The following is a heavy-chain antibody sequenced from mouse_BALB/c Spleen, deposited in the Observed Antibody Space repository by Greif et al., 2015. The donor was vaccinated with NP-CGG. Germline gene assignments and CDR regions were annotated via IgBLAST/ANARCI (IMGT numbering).Heavy chain of an antibody. V-gene: IGHV5-12-1*01. CDR2: ISSGGGST. CDR3: ARLGGYEIDY. D-gene: IGHD2-2*01. Sequence: VQLKESGGGLVKPGGSLKLSCAASGFAFSSYDMSWVRQTPEKRLEWVAYISSGGGSTYYPDTVKGRFTISRDNAKNTLYLQMSSLKSEDTAMYYCARLGGYEIDYWGQGTTLTVSS. J-gene: IGHJ2*01. CDR1: GFAFSSYD.